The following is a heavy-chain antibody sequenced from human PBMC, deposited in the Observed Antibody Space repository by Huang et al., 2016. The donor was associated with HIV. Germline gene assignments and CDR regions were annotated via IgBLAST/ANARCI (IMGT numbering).Heavy chain of an antibody. CDR3: ARGTVGAPDY. CDR2: TRNKVNSYTT. D-gene: IGHD1-26*01. V-gene: IGHV3-72*01. Sequence: EVQLVESGGGLVQPGGSLRLSCAASGFTFRDHYMDWVRQAPGKGLEWVVRTRNKVNSYTTEYAASVKGRFTISRDDSKNSLYLQMNSLKTEDTAVYYCARGTVGAPDYWGQGTLVTVSS. CDR1: GFTFRDHY. J-gene: IGHJ4*02.